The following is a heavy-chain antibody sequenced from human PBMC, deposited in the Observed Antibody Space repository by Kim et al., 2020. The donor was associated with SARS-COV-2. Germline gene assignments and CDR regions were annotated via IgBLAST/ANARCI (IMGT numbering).Heavy chain of an antibody. D-gene: IGHD1-20*01. CDR1: GGTFSSYA. Sequence: SVKVSCKASGGTFSSYAISWVRQAPGQGLEWMGGIIPIFGTANYAQKFQGRVTITADESTSTAYMELSSLRSEDTAVYYCARWYNWNKNWFDPWGQGTLVTVSS. CDR2: IIPIFGTA. J-gene: IGHJ5*02. V-gene: IGHV1-69*13. CDR3: ARWYNWNKNWFDP.